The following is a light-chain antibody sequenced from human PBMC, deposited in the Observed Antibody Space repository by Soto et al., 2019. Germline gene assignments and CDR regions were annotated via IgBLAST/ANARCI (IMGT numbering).Light chain of an antibody. V-gene: IGKV1-16*01. CDR2: AAS. Sequence: DIQMTQSPSAVSASVGDRVTITCREGQGIVSYLAWYPPTQGEAPKFXIYAASSLQSGVPSRVVCSGAGAACTRPISSLQPDDVSTYECQHYNSYPEAFGPGTQVDIK. CDR1: QGIVSY. CDR3: QHYNSYPEA. J-gene: IGKJ1*01.